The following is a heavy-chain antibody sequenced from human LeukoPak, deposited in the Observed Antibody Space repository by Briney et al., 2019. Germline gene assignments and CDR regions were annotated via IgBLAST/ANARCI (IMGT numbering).Heavy chain of an antibody. CDR1: GYSFTNYD. CDR2: MNPKSGDT. V-gene: IGHV1-8*02. Sequence: ASVKVSCKASGYSFTNYDINWVRQATGQGLEWMGWMNPKSGDTGYSQKFQGRVTMTRNTSISTAYMELSSLRSEDTAVYYCARPAEGSDAFDIWGQGTMVTVSS. CDR3: ARPAEGSDAFDI. J-gene: IGHJ3*02.